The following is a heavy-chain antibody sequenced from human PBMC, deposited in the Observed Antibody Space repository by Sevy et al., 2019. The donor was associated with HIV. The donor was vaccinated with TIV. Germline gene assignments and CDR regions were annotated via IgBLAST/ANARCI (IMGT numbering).Heavy chain of an antibody. CDR1: GYSLTGLS. CDR2: FDPEDGER. Sequence: ASVKVYCKVSGYSLTGLSMHWVRQAPGKGLEWMGSFDPEDGERIYAQKLEGRVTMTEETSADTAYMELNSLRVEDTAVYYCATTKDYYESSGCPFDYWGQGTLVTVSS. D-gene: IGHD3-22*01. V-gene: IGHV1-24*01. CDR3: ATTKDYYESSGCPFDY. J-gene: IGHJ4*02.